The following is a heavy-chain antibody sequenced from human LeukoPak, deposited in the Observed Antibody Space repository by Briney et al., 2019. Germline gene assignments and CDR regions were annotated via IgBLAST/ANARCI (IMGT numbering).Heavy chain of an antibody. V-gene: IGHV3-20*04. D-gene: IGHD3-16*01. Sequence: GGSLRLSCAASGFTFDDYGMSWVRQAPGKGLEWVSGINWNGGSTGYADSVNGRFSISRDNAKNSLSLQMNRLRAEDTAIYYCARDGPTDVGGPRAFDIWGQGTMVTVSS. CDR1: GFTFDDYG. J-gene: IGHJ3*02. CDR3: ARDGPTDVGGPRAFDI. CDR2: INWNGGST.